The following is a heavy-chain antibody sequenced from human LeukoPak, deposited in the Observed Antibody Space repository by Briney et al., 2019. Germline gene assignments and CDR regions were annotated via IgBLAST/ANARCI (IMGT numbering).Heavy chain of an antibody. J-gene: IGHJ4*02. D-gene: IGHD3-10*01. CDR3: AGNYYGSGSYYSEDRC. Sequence: PSETLSLTCTVSGGSISSSSYYWSWIRQPAGKGLEWIGRIYTSGSTNYNPSLKSRVTISVDTSKKQFSLKLSSVTAADTAVYYCAGNYYGSGSYYSEDRCWGQGTLVTVSS. V-gene: IGHV4-61*02. CDR2: IYTSGST. CDR1: GGSISSSSYY.